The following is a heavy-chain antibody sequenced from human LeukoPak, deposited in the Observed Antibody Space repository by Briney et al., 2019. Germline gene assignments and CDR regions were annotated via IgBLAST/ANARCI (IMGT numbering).Heavy chain of an antibody. CDR3: ARDKITMIVVVPFDY. CDR1: GFSFSNYW. V-gene: IGHV3-7*01. J-gene: IGHJ4*02. Sequence: PGGSLRLSCAASGFSFSNYWMSWVRQAPGKGLEWVASISENGRAKPYVASVRGRFTISRDNTKNSLYLQMNSLRVEDTAVYYCARDKITMIVVVPFDYWGQGTLVTVSS. D-gene: IGHD3-22*01. CDR2: ISENGRAK.